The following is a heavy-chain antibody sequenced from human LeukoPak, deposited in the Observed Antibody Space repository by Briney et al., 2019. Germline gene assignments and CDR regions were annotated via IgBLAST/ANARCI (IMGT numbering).Heavy chain of an antibody. V-gene: IGHV1-2*02. D-gene: IGHD4-17*01. CDR1: GYTFTDYY. CDR2: INPKRGVT. CDR3: ARERNYGVYGNAFDV. J-gene: IGHJ3*01. Sequence: GASVTVSCKASGYTFTDYYIHWMRQAPGQGLEWMGWINPKRGVTTYAQKFQGRVTMTRDTSITTAYMELTRLRSDDTTIYYCARERNYGVYGNAFDVWGQGTKVTVSS.